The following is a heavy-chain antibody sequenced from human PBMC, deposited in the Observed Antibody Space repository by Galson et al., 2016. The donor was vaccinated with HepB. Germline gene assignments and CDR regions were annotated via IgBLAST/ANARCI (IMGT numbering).Heavy chain of an antibody. CDR1: GGSFSSGGYY. CDR3: ARGRDGYNRYFDY. CDR2: IYYSGTT. J-gene: IGHJ4*02. D-gene: IGHD5-24*01. V-gene: IGHV4-31*03. Sequence: TLSLTCTVSGGSFSSGGYYWSWIRQHPGKGLEWIGYIYYSGTTYYNPSLKSRLTISVHTSKNQFSLKLSSVTAAGTAVYYCARGRDGYNRYFDYWGQGTLVTVSS.